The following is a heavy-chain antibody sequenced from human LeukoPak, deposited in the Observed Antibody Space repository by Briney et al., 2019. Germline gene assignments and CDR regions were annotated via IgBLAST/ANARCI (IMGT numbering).Heavy chain of an antibody. CDR1: GFTFSSYG. J-gene: IGHJ4*02. V-gene: IGHV3-23*01. Sequence: GSLRLSCAASGFTFSSYGMHWVRQAPGKGLEWVSAISGSGGSTYYADSVKGRFTISRDNSKNTLYLQMNSLRAEDTAVYYCAKVVDSSGYYYGFDYWGQGTLVTVSS. CDR2: ISGSGGST. D-gene: IGHD3-22*01. CDR3: AKVVDSSGYYYGFDY.